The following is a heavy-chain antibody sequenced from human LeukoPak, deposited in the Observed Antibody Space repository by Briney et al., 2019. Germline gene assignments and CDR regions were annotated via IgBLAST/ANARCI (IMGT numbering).Heavy chain of an antibody. CDR2: ISSSSSYI. CDR1: GFTFSSYS. V-gene: IGHV3-21*01. Sequence: GGSLRLSCAASGFTFSSYSMNWVRQAPGKGLEWVSSISSSSSYIYYADSVKGRFTIYRDNAKNSLYLQMNSLRAEDTAVYYCARAGPPTAILFWGQGTLVTVSS. D-gene: IGHD2-21*02. CDR3: ARAGPPTAILF. J-gene: IGHJ4*02.